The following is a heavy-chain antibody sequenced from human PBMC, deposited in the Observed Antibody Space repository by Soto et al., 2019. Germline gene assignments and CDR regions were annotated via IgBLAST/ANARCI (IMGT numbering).Heavy chain of an antibody. V-gene: IGHV4-59*08. CDR1: GGSISSYY. CDR3: ARHSPSLIAKGAFDI. D-gene: IGHD3-16*01. Sequence: SETLSLTCTVSGGSISSYYWSWIRQPPGKGLEWIGYIYYSGSTNYNPSLKSRVTISVDTSKNQFSLKLSSVTAADTAVYYCARHSPSLIAKGAFDIWGQGTMVT. CDR2: IYYSGST. J-gene: IGHJ3*02.